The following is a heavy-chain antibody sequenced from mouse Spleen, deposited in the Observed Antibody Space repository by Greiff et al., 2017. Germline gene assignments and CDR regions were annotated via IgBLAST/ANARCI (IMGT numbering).Heavy chain of an antibody. V-gene: IGHV3-6*01. CDR1: GYSITSGYY. CDR3: AMEYAY. Sequence: EVKLMESGPGLVKPSQSLSLTCSVTGYSITSGYYWNWIRQFPGNKLEWMGYISYDGSNNYNPSLKNRISITRDTSKNQFFLKLNSVTTEDTATYYCAMEYAYWGQGTLVTVSA. CDR2: ISYDGSN. D-gene: IGHD5-1*01. J-gene: IGHJ3*01.